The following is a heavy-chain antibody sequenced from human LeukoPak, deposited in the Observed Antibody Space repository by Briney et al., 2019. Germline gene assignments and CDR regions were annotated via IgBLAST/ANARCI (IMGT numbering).Heavy chain of an antibody. Sequence: GGSLRLSCAASGFTFSSYEMHWVRQAPGKGLEWVSYISSSGSTIYYADSVKGRFTISRDNAKNSLYLQMNSLRADDTAVYYCARSARLMKGVVEVTALDDWGQGTLVTVSS. CDR3: ARSARLMKGVVEVTALDD. J-gene: IGHJ4*02. CDR2: ISSSGSTI. V-gene: IGHV3-48*03. CDR1: GFTFSSYE. D-gene: IGHD3-3*01.